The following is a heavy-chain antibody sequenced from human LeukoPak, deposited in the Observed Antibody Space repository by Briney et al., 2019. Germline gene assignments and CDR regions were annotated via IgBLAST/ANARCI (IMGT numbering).Heavy chain of an antibody. V-gene: IGHV1-69*13. Sequence: GASVKVSCKASGGTFSSYAISWVRQAPGQGLEWMGGIIPIFGTANYAQKFQGRVTITADESTSTAYMELSSLRSEDTAVYYCARHGSSWFQVDYWGQGTLVTVSS. CDR3: ARHGSSWFQVDY. CDR2: IIPIFGTA. D-gene: IGHD3-10*01. CDR1: GGTFSSYA. J-gene: IGHJ4*02.